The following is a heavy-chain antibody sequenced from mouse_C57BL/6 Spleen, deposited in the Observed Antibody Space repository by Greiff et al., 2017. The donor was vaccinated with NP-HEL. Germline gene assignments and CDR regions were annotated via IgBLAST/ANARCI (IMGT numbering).Heavy chain of an antibody. CDR2: ISSGGDYI. Sequence: EVKLMESGEGLVKPGGSLKLSCVASGFTFSSYAMSWVRQTPEKRLEWVAYISSGGDYIYSADTVKGRFTISRDNARNTLYLQMSSLKSEDTAMFYWTRDRDSSGWFAYWGQGTLVTVSA. J-gene: IGHJ3*01. V-gene: IGHV5-9-1*02. CDR1: GFTFSSYA. CDR3: TRDRDSSGWFAY. D-gene: IGHD3-2*02.